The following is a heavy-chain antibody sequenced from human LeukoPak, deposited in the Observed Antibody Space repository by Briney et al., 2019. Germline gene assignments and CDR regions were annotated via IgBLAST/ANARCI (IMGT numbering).Heavy chain of an antibody. J-gene: IGHJ4*02. CDR2: IKQDGSEK. D-gene: IGHD7-27*01. CDR1: GFTFSNYW. V-gene: IGHV3-7*03. Sequence: GGSLRLSCVASGFTFSNYWMSWVRQAPGKGLEWVANIKQDGSEKYYVDSVKGRFTISRDNAKNSLYLQMNSLRAEDTAVYYCAKETGEDWGQGTLVTVSS. CDR3: AKETGED.